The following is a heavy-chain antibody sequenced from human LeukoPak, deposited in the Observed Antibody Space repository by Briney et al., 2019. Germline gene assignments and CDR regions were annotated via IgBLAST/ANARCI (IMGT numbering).Heavy chain of an antibody. CDR1: GYTFTSYG. CDR2: ISAYNGNT. CDR3: ARDLGIGYDFNPHSYYYGMDV. D-gene: IGHD3/OR15-3a*01. Sequence: ASVKVSCKASGYTFTSYGISWVRQAPGQGLEWMGWISAYNGNTNYAQKLQGRVTMTTDTSTSTAYMELRSLRSDDTAVYYCARDLGIGYDFNPHSYYYGMDVWGQGTTVTVSS. J-gene: IGHJ6*02. V-gene: IGHV1-18*01.